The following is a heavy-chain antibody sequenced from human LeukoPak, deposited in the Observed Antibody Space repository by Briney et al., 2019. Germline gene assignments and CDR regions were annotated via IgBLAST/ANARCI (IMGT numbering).Heavy chain of an antibody. CDR1: GYTFSNYD. D-gene: IGHD6-25*01. CDR3: VRAGLGSALVY. J-gene: IGHJ4*01. V-gene: IGHV1-8*01. CDR2: MNPNSGNT. Sequence: ASVKVSCKASGYTFSNYDINWVRQATGQGLQWMGWMNPNSGNTGYSQSFQRRLTMTRDTSITTAYMELSSLRSEDTAVYYCVRAGLGSALVYWGHGTLVTVSS.